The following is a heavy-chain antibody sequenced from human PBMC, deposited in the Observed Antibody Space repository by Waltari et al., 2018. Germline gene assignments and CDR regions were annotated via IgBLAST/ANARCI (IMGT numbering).Heavy chain of an antibody. D-gene: IGHD2-15*01. CDR1: GYSFISHW. CDR2: PDPGDSDT. CDR3: ARRFCSGGNCYGDY. Sequence: VQLVQSGAEVKKPGESLKISCKGSGYSFISHWIGWVRQMPGKGLEWMGIPDPGDSDTRYSPAFQGQVTISADKSISTTYLQWSSLKASDTAMYYCARRFCSGGNCYGDYWGRGTLVTVSS. V-gene: IGHV5-51*01. J-gene: IGHJ4*02.